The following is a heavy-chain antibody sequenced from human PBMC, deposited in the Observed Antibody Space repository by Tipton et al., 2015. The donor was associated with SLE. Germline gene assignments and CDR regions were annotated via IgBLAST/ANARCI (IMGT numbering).Heavy chain of an antibody. CDR2: IYYSGST. Sequence: TLSLTCTVSGGSISSYYWSWIRQPPGKGLEWIGYIYYSGSTNYNPSLKSRVTISVDTSKNQFSLKLSSVTAADTAVYYCARAYSGSYLTSGYYYYMDVWGKGTTVTVSS. CDR1: GGSISSYY. J-gene: IGHJ6*03. V-gene: IGHV4-59*01. D-gene: IGHD1-26*01. CDR3: ARAYSGSYLTSGYYYYMDV.